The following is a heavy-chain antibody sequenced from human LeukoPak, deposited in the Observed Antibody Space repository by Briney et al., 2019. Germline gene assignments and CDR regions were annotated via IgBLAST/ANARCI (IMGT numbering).Heavy chain of an antibody. CDR3: ARDRIVGGSFDY. CDR2: INRSGST. V-gene: IGHV4-34*01. Sequence: SETLSLTCAVYGGSFSGYYWSWIRQPPGKGLEWIGEINRSGSTNYNPSLKSRVTISVDTSKNQFSLKLSSVTSADTAVYYCARDRIVGGSFDYWGQGTLVTVSS. D-gene: IGHD1-26*01. J-gene: IGHJ4*02. CDR1: GGSFSGYY.